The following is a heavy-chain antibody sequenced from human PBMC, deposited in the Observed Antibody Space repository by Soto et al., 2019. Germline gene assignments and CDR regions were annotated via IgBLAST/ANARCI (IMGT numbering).Heavy chain of an antibody. CDR3: ARDPEPYYDSSGSLAYFDY. V-gene: IGHV1-69*13. D-gene: IGHD3-22*01. CDR2: IIPIFGTA. Sequence: ASVKVSCKASGGTFSSYAISWVRQAPGQGLEWMGGIIPIFGTANYAQKFQGRVTITADESTSTAYMELSSLRSEDTAVYYCARDPEPYYDSSGSLAYFDYWGQGTLVTVSS. CDR1: GGTFSSYA. J-gene: IGHJ4*02.